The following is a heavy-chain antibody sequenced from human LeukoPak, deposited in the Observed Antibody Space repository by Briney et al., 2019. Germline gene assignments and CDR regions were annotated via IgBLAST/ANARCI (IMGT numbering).Heavy chain of an antibody. D-gene: IGHD6-13*01. J-gene: IGHJ6*03. V-gene: IGHV3-73*01. Sequence: GGSLRLSCAASGFTFSGSAMHWVRQASGKGLEWVGRIRSKANSYATAYAASVKGRFTTSRDDSKNTAYLQMNSLKTEDTAVYYCTRHITSSAAAGRRNYYYYYMDVWGKGTTVTISS. CDR1: GFTFSGSA. CDR2: IRSKANSYAT. CDR3: TRHITSSAAAGRRNYYYYYMDV.